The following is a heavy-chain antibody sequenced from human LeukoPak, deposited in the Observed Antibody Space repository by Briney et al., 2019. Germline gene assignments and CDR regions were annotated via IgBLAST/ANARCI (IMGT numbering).Heavy chain of an antibody. CDR1: GYTLTELS. V-gene: IGHV1-24*01. D-gene: IGHD2-15*01. CDR2: FDPEDGET. Sequence: ASVKVSCKVSGYTLTELSMHWVRQAPGKGLEWMGVFDPEDGETIYAQKFQGRVTMTEDTSTDTAYMELSSLRSEDTAVYYCATRDHCSGGSCYSRNAFDIWGQGTMVTVSS. CDR3: ATRDHCSGGSCYSRNAFDI. J-gene: IGHJ3*02.